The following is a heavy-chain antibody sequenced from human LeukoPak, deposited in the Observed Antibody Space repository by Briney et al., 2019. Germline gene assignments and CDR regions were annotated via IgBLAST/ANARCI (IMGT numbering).Heavy chain of an antibody. Sequence: PSETLSLTCAVSGGSISSSNWWSWVRQPPGKGLEWIGEIYHSGSTNYNPSLKSRVTISVDKSKNQFSLKLSSVTAADTAVYYCAREGCSSTSCYGTRGFDYWAREPWSPSPQ. V-gene: IGHV4-4*02. CDR1: GGSISSSNW. J-gene: IGHJ4*02. D-gene: IGHD2-2*01. CDR2: IYHSGST. CDR3: AREGCSSTSCYGTRGFDY.